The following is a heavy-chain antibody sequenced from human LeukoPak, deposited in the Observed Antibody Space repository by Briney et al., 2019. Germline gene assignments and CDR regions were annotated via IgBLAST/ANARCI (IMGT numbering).Heavy chain of an antibody. CDR3: ASYNSSYYWDDAFDI. Sequence: SETLSLTCTVSGGSISSGSYYWSWIRQPAGKGLEWIGRIYTSGSTKYNPSLKSRVTISVDTSKNQFSLKLSSVTAADTAVYYCASYNSSYYWDDAFDIWGQGRMVTVSS. J-gene: IGHJ3*02. V-gene: IGHV4-61*02. D-gene: IGHD3-22*01. CDR2: IYTSGST. CDR1: GGSISSGSYY.